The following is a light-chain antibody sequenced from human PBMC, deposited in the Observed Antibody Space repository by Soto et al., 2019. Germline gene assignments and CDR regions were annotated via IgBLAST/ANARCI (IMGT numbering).Light chain of an antibody. CDR1: QSVSSN. CDR2: GAS. CDR3: QQRRTWPLT. V-gene: IGKV3-11*01. Sequence: EIVLTQSPATLSFSPGERATLSCRASQSVSSNLAWYQQKPGQAPRLLIYGASNRATGIPARFSGSGSGTDFTLTISSLEPEDFAVYYCQQRRTWPLTFGGGTKVEIK. J-gene: IGKJ4*01.